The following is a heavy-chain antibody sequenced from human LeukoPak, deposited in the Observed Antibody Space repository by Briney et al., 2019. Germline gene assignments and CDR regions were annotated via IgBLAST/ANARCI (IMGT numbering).Heavy chain of an antibody. V-gene: IGHV3-23*01. J-gene: IGHJ4*02. D-gene: IGHD4-17*01. CDR1: GFTFSNYA. CDR3: AKRRTTVITMDYFDY. Sequence: GGSLRLSCATSGFTFSNYAMSWVRQAPGKELEWVSGISGGAGTPYYADSVKGRFTISRDNSKNTLYLQMSSLRAEDTAVYYCAKRRTTVITMDYFDYWGQGTLVTVSS. CDR2: ISGGAGTP.